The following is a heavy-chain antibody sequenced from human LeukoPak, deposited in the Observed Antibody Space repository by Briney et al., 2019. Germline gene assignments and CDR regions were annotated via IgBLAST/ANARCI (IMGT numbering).Heavy chain of an antibody. CDR2: FYPGDSDT. J-gene: IGHJ4*02. V-gene: IGHV5-51*01. CDR1: GYSFTSYW. D-gene: IGHD3-3*01. CDR3: ANVKRFLEWSDEYYFDS. Sequence: GESLKISFKGSGYSFTSYWIGWVRQIPGKGLDWILIFYPGDSDTRFRTSFQGQVTISADKSISTAYLQWSSLKASDTAMYYCANVKRFLEWSDEYYFDSRGQGTIVTVS.